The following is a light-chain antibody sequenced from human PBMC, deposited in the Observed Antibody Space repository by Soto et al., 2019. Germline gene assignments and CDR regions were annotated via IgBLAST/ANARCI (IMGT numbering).Light chain of an antibody. CDR1: TGDVTSGHY. J-gene: IGLJ3*02. CDR3: LLSYSVARRV. Sequence: QAVVTQEPSLTVSPGGTVTLTCGSSTGDVTSGHYPYWFQQMPGQAPTALIYDTNNKHSWTPARFSGSLLGGKAALTLSGAQPEDEAEYYCLLSYSVARRVFGGGTKLTVL. V-gene: IGLV7-46*01. CDR2: DTN.